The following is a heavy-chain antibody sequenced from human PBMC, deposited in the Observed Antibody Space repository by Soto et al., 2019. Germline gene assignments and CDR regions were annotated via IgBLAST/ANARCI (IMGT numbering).Heavy chain of an antibody. CDR3: ARDDRNDYIGNFGY. D-gene: IGHD4-4*01. J-gene: IGHJ4*01. CDR1: SGSISSGDYY. V-gene: IGHV4-61*08. Sequence: SETLSLTCTVSSGSISSGDYYWSWIRQSPGKGLEWIGNVADSGKSSYSPSLRSRLTISVDTSNTRLSLTLSSVAAADTAVYYCARDDRNDYIGNFGYWGQGTLVTVSS. CDR2: VADSGKS.